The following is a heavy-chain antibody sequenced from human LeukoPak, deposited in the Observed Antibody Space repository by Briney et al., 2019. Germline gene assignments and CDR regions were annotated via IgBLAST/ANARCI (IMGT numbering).Heavy chain of an antibody. D-gene: IGHD2-21*02. CDR2: FDPEDGET. Sequence: ASVKVSCKVSGYTLTELSMHWVRQAPGKGLEWVGGFDPEDGETIYAQKFQGRVTMTEDTSTDTAYLELSSLRSEDTAVYYCATEGWVVTAILGAFDIWGQGTMVTVSS. CDR1: GYTLTELS. CDR3: ATEGWVVTAILGAFDI. V-gene: IGHV1-24*01. J-gene: IGHJ3*02.